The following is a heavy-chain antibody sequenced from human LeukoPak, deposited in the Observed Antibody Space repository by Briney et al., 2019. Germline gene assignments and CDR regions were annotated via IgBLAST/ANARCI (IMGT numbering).Heavy chain of an antibody. D-gene: IGHD2-15*01. V-gene: IGHV3-23*01. Sequence: GGSLRLSCAASGFTFNNYAMSWVRQAPGKGLEWVSAISNNGGYTYYTDSVQGRFTISRDNSKSTLCLQMNSLRAEDTAVYYCAKQLGYCSDGSCYFPYWGQGTLVTVSS. J-gene: IGHJ4*02. CDR3: AKQLGYCSDGSCYFPY. CDR1: GFTFNNYA. CDR2: ISNNGGYT.